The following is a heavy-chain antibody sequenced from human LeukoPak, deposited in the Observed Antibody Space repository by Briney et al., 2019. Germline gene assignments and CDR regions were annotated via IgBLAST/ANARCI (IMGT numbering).Heavy chain of an antibody. Sequence: HPGGSLRLSCAASGFTFSSYEMNWVRQAPGKGLEWVSYISSSGSTIYYADSVKGRFTISRDNAKNSLYLQMNSLRAEDTAVYYCARVYPRWLQFDSRFDYWGQGTLVTVSS. J-gene: IGHJ4*02. D-gene: IGHD5-24*01. CDR2: ISSSGSTI. CDR1: GFTFSSYE. V-gene: IGHV3-48*03. CDR3: ARVYPRWLQFDSRFDY.